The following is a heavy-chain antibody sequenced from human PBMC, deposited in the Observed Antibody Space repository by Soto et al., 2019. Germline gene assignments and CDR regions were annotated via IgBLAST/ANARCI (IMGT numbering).Heavy chain of an antibody. CDR2: IKKDASKK. CDR3: ARVADGDGDNSRYRHLAY. J-gene: IGHJ4*02. CDR1: GFTFSRYW. V-gene: IGHV3-7*04. Sequence: EVQLVESGGGLVQPGGSLRLSCAASGFTFSRYWMSWVRQAPGKGLEWVADIKKDASKKYYVDSVKGRFTISRDNAKNSLFLQVNSLTAVDTAVYYGARVADGDGDNSRYRHLAYWGQGTLVTVSS. D-gene: IGHD2-15*01.